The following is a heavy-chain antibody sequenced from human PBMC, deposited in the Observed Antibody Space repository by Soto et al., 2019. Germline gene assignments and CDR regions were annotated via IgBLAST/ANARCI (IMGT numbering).Heavy chain of an antibody. CDR1: GYTFTSYG. CDR2: ISAYNGNT. J-gene: IGHJ6*03. V-gene: IGHV1-18*01. D-gene: IGHD3-10*01. Sequence: ASVKVSCKASGYTFTSYGISWVRQAPGQGLEWMGWISAYNGNTNYARKLQGRVTMTTDTSTSTAYMELRSLRSDDTAVYYCARDSKSDILELLWFGEPHYYYYYMDVWGKGTTVTVSS. CDR3: ARDSKSDILELLWFGEPHYYYYYMDV.